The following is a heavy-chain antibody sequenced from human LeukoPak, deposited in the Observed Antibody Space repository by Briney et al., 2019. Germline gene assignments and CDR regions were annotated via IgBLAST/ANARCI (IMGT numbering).Heavy chain of an antibody. V-gene: IGHV1-8*01. CDR3: ASHTYYLSSGSFGH. CDR2: MNPGSGNT. J-gene: IGHJ4*02. CDR1: GYTFTSFD. D-gene: IGHD3-10*01. Sequence: GASVTVSCKASGYTFTSFDINWVRQAPGQGPEWMGWMNPGSGNTGYAQRFRGRVTMTRDTSISTAYLELSSLTSEDTAVYYCASHTYYLSSGSFGHWGQGTPVTVSS.